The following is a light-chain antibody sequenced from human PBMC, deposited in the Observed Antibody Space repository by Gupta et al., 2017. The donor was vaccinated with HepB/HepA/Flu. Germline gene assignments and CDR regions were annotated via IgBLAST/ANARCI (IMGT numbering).Light chain of an antibody. V-gene: IGLV3-1*01. Sequence: SYDLTQPPSVSVSPGKTASITCSGDKLGDKYACWYQQKPGQSPVLVIYQDSKRPSGIPERFSGSNSGNTATLTISGTQAMDEADYYCQAWDSSTYYVFGTGTKVTVL. CDR2: QDS. CDR3: QAWDSSTYYV. J-gene: IGLJ1*01. CDR1: KLGDKY.